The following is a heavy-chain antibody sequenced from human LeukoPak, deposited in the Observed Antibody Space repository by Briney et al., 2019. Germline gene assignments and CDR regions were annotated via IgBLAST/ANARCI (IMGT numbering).Heavy chain of an antibody. CDR3: ARGSPLITMVRGVINGGFDY. Sequence: GGSLRLSCAASGFTFSSYEVNWVRQAPGKGLEWVSYISSSGSTIYYADSVKGRFTISRDNAKNSLYLQMNSLRAEDTAVYYCARGSPLITMVRGVINGGFDYWGQGTLVTVSS. CDR1: GFTFSSYE. V-gene: IGHV3-48*03. J-gene: IGHJ4*02. CDR2: ISSSGSTI. D-gene: IGHD3-10*01.